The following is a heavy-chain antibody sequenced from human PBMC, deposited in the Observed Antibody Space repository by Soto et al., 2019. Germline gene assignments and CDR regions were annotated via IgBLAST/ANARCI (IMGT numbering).Heavy chain of an antibody. D-gene: IGHD6-13*01. CDR1: GFTFSSYA. J-gene: IGHJ4*02. Sequence: PGGSLRLSCAASGFTFSSYAMSWVRQAPGKGLEWVAVISGSGRSTYYADSVKGRFTISRDDSNNTLFLQMNTLRADDTAIYYCAKSQFTIAASRQPHFDHCGQGSILTV. CDR3: AKSQFTIAASRQPHFDH. V-gene: IGHV3-23*01. CDR2: ISGSGRST.